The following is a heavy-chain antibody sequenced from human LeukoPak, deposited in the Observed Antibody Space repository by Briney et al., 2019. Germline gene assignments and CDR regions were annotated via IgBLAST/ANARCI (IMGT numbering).Heavy chain of an antibody. Sequence: GASVKVSCKASGYTFTSYGISWVRQAPGQGLEWVGWISAYNGNTNYAQKLQGRVTMTTDTSTSTAYMELRSLRSDDTAVYYCARVDCSSTSCYATGNWFDRGGQATLVTVSS. J-gene: IGHJ5*02. V-gene: IGHV1-18*04. CDR1: GYTFTSYG. CDR3: ARVDCSSTSCYATGNWFDR. CDR2: ISAYNGNT. D-gene: IGHD2-2*01.